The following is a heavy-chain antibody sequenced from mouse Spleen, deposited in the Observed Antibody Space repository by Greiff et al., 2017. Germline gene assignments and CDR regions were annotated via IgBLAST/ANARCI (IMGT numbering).Heavy chain of an antibody. J-gene: IGHJ2*01. V-gene: IGHV5-9-1*01. Sequence: DVMLVESGGGLVKPGGSLKLSCAASGFTFSSYAMSWVRQTPEKRLEWVATISSGGSYTYYPDSVKGRFTISRDNAKNTLYLQMSSLRSEDTAMYYCAKTPSYYGSSYDYFDYWGQGTTLTVSS. D-gene: IGHD1-1*01. CDR1: GFTFSSYA. CDR2: ISSGGSYT. CDR3: AKTPSYYGSSYDYFDY.